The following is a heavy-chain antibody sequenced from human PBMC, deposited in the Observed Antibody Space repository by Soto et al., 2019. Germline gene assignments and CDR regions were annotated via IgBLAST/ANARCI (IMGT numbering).Heavy chain of an antibody. J-gene: IGHJ6*02. D-gene: IGHD2-21*01. V-gene: IGHV4-59*01. CDR2: IYYSGST. CDR3: AREHRSYYGMDV. Sequence: QVQLQESGPGLVKPSETLPLTCTVSGGSISSYYWSWIRQPPGKGLEWIGYIYYSGSTNYNPSLKSRVTISVDTSKNQFSLKLSSVTAADTAVYYCAREHRSYYGMDVWGQGTTVTVSS. CDR1: GGSISSYY.